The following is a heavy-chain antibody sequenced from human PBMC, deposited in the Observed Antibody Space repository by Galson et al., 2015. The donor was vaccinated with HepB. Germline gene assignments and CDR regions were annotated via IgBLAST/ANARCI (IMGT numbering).Heavy chain of an antibody. D-gene: IGHD2-15*01. V-gene: IGHV3-48*01. Sequence: SLRLSCAASGFTFSSYSMNWVRQAPGKGLEWVSYISSSSSTIYYADSVKGRFTISRDNAKNSLYLQMNSLRAEDTAVYYCATHDVYCSGGSCYSNYYGMDVWGQGTTVTVSS. CDR3: ATHDVYCSGGSCYSNYYGMDV. J-gene: IGHJ6*02. CDR1: GFTFSSYS. CDR2: ISSSSSTI.